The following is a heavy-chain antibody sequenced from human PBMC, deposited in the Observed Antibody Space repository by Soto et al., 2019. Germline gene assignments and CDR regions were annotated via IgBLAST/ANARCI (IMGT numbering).Heavy chain of an antibody. V-gene: IGHV3-33*01. D-gene: IGHD1-26*01. CDR1: GFTFSSYG. CDR2: IWYDGSNK. J-gene: IGHJ5*02. Sequence: GGSLRLSCAASGFTFSSYGVHWVRQAPGKGLEWVAVIWYDGSNKYYADSVKGRFTISRDNSKNTLYLQMNSLRAEDTAVYYYARDRVGANWFDPWGQGTLVTVSS. CDR3: ARDRVGANWFDP.